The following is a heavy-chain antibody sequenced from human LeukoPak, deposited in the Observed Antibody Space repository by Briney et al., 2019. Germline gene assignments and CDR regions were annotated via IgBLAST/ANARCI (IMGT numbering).Heavy chain of an antibody. V-gene: IGHV3-30-3*01. D-gene: IGHD6-19*01. CDR2: ISYDGSNK. Sequence: SCKASGYTFTSYGISWVRQAPGKGLEWVAVISYDGSNKYYADSVKGRFTISRDNSKNTLYLQMNSLRAEDTAVYYCARDRYSSGWYDFDYWGQGTLVTVSS. CDR1: GYTFTSYG. CDR3: ARDRYSSGWYDFDY. J-gene: IGHJ4*02.